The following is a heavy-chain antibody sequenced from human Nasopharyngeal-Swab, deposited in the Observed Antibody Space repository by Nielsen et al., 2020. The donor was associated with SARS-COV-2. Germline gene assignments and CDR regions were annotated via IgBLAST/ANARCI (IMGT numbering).Heavy chain of an antibody. CDR2: INWNGGST. D-gene: IGHD5-18*01. Sequence: GESLKISCAASGFTFDDYVMSWVRQAPGKGLEWVSGINWNGGSTGYADSVKGRFTISRDNAKNSLYLQMNSLRAEDTALYYCASTWIQLWLPHYWGQGTLVTVSS. CDR3: ASTWIQLWLPHY. J-gene: IGHJ4*02. CDR1: GFTFDDYV. V-gene: IGHV3-20*04.